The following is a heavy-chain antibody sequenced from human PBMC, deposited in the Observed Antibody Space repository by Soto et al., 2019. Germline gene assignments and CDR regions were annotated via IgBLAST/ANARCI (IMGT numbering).Heavy chain of an antibody. CDR2: IYYSGST. CDR3: ARFNSDWGSYRFDY. CDR1: GGSISSYY. J-gene: IGHJ4*02. D-gene: IGHD3-16*02. Sequence: PSETLSLTCTVSGGSISSYYWSWIRQPPGKGLEWIGYIYYSGSTNYNPSIKSRVTISVDTSKNQYSLKLSSVTAADTAVYYCARFNSDWGSYRFDYWGQGTLVTVSS. V-gene: IGHV4-59*01.